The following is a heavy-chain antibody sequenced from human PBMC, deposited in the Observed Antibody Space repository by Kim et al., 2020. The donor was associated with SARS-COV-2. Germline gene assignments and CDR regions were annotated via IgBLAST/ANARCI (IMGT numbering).Heavy chain of an antibody. D-gene: IGHD6-19*01. CDR1: GGSISSGGYY. V-gene: IGHV4-31*03. J-gene: IGHJ6*02. CDR2: IYYSGST. CDR3: ARDKGIGWKGETDV. Sequence: SETLSLTCTVSGGSISSGGYYWSWIRQHPGKGLEWIGYIYYSGSTYYNPSLKSRVTISVDTSKNQFSLKLSSVTAADTAVYYCARDKGIGWKGETDVWGQGTTVTVSS.